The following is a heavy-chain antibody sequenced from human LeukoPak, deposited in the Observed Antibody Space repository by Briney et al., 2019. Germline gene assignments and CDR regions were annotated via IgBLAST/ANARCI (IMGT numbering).Heavy chain of an antibody. D-gene: IGHD6-13*01. CDR2: INPNSGGT. Sequence: ASVKVSCKASGYTFTGYYIHWVRQAPGQGLEWMGWINPNSGGTNYAQKFQGRVTMTRDTSISTAYMELSRLRSDDTAVYYCARAHSSSWYTLVNWGQGALVTVSS. CDR1: GYTFTGYY. CDR3: ARAHSSSWYTLVN. V-gene: IGHV1-2*02. J-gene: IGHJ4*02.